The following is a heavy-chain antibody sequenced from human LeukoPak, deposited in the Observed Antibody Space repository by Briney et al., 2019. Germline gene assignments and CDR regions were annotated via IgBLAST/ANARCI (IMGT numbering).Heavy chain of an antibody. CDR1: GFTFSNYA. V-gene: IGHV3-23*01. Sequence: PGGSLRLSCAASGFTFSNYAMSWVRQAPGKGLEWVSSISASGENTYYADSVKGRFTISRDNSKNTLYLQMNSLRAEDTAVYYCAKDRAVAEPYYYYGMDVWGQGTTVTVSS. CDR2: ISASGENT. CDR3: AKDRAVAEPYYYYGMDV. J-gene: IGHJ6*02. D-gene: IGHD6-19*01.